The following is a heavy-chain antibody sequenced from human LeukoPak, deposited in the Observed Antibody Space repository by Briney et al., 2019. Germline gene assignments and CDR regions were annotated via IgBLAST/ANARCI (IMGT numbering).Heavy chain of an antibody. Sequence: ASVKVSCKASGYTFTSYAMHWVRQAPGQRLEWMGWINAGNGNTKYSQKFQGRVTITRDTSASTAYMELSSLRSEDTAVYSCARVDSSSWYDYWGQGTLVTVSS. D-gene: IGHD6-13*01. CDR3: ARVDSSSWYDY. J-gene: IGHJ4*02. CDR2: INAGNGNT. V-gene: IGHV1-3*01. CDR1: GYTFTSYA.